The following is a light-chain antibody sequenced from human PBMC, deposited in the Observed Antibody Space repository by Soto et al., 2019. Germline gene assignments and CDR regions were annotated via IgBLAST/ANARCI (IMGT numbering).Light chain of an antibody. CDR1: QTVSRK. J-gene: IGKJ4*01. CDR2: DAS. V-gene: IGKV3-15*01. Sequence: IVMTQSPTTLSVSPGERATLSCRASQTVSRKLAWYQQKPGQPPRLLIYDASTRATGIPARFSGSGSGTEFTLTISSLQSEDFAVYYCQQSINWPLTFGGGTKVEIK. CDR3: QQSINWPLT.